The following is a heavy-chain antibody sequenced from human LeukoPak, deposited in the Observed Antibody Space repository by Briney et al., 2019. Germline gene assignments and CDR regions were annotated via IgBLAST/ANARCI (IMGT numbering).Heavy chain of an antibody. V-gene: IGHV3-7*01. CDR1: GFTFSSYW. J-gene: IGHJ6*03. CDR3: ARDPSIATRRGVRYYYYYYMDV. D-gene: IGHD6-6*01. CDR2: IRQDGSEK. Sequence: GGSLRLSCAASGFTFSSYWMSWVRQAPGKGLEWVANIRQDGSEKYYVDSVKGRFTISRDNAENSLYLQMNSLRAEDTAVYYCARDPSIATRRGVRYYYYYYMDVWGKGTTVTVSS.